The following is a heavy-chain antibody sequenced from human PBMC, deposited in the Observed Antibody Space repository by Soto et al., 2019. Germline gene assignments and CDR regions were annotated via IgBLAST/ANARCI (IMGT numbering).Heavy chain of an antibody. CDR3: ARGEAGVQPAARWFDP. CDR1: GGTFSSYT. J-gene: IGHJ5*02. D-gene: IGHD6-13*01. CDR2: IIPILGIA. V-gene: IGHV1-69*02. Sequence: QVQLVQSGAEVKKPGSSVKVSCKASGGTFSSYTISWVRQAPGQGLEWMGRIIPILGIANYAQKVQGRVTITSDKSTSTAYMELRSLRSEDTAVYYCARGEAGVQPAARWFDPWGQGTLVSVSS.